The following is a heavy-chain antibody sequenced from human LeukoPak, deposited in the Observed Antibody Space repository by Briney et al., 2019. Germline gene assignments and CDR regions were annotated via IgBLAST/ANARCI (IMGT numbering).Heavy chain of an antibody. Sequence: GGSLILYCATSGFTFSHYGMHWVRQAPGRGLDWVAHIRYDESDKYYADSVKGRFTISRDISKNTLYLQMNSLRAEDTAVYYCARGGSYLSAFDIWGQGTMVTVSS. CDR1: GFTFSHYG. D-gene: IGHD1-26*01. CDR2: IRYDESDK. CDR3: ARGGSYLSAFDI. J-gene: IGHJ3*02. V-gene: IGHV3-30*02.